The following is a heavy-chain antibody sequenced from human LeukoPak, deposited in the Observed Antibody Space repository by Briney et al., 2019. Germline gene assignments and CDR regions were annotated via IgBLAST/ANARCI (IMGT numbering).Heavy chain of an antibody. J-gene: IGHJ4*02. CDR2: IRYDGSNK. CDR1: GFTFSSYW. CDR3: ARVGDYGSGFDF. D-gene: IGHD3-10*01. Sequence: GGSLRLSCAASGFTFSSYWMSWVRQAPGRGLEWVAFIRYDGSNKYYADSVKGRFTISGDNAKNTLYLQMNSLRAEDTAVYYCARVGDYGSGFDFWGQGTLVTVSS. V-gene: IGHV3-30*02.